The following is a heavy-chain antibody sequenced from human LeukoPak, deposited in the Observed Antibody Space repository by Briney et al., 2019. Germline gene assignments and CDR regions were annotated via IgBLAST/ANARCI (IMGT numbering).Heavy chain of an antibody. Sequence: GGSLRLSCAASGFTFSTYGMHWVRQAPGKGLEWVAFIRSDGSEIYYVDSVKGRFTISRENSKNALYLQMNSLRAEDTAVYYCVPTGTTGFGSFDYWGQGTLVTVSS. J-gene: IGHJ4*02. CDR2: IRSDGSEI. V-gene: IGHV3-30*02. CDR3: VPTGTTGFGSFDY. CDR1: GFTFSTYG. D-gene: IGHD1-1*01.